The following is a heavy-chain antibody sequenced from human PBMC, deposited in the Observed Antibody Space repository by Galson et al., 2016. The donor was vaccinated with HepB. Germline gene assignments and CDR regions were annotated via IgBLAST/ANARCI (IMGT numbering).Heavy chain of an antibody. CDR3: ARIRWFGELWGHFDY. V-gene: IGHV5-51*03. CDR1: GYSFTSYW. Sequence: QSGAEVKKPGESLKISCKGSGYSFTSYWIGWVRQMPGKGLEWMGVIYPGDSDTRYSPSFQGQVTFSADKSISTAYLQWSSLKASDTAIYYCARIRWFGELWGHFDYWGQGTLVIVSS. CDR2: IYPGDSDT. J-gene: IGHJ4*02. D-gene: IGHD3-10*01.